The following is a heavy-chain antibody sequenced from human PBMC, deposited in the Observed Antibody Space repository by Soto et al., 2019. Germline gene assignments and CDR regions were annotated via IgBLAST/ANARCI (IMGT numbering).Heavy chain of an antibody. CDR1: GGSISSGGYY. V-gene: IGHV4-31*03. Sequence: QVQLQESGPGLVKPSQTLSLTYTVSGGSISSGGYYWSWIRQHPGKGLEWIGYIYYSGSTYYNPSLKSRVTISVDTSKNQFSLKLSSVTAADTAVYYCATRLPGVDSGYDLSFDYWGQGTLVTVSS. D-gene: IGHD5-12*01. CDR2: IYYSGST. J-gene: IGHJ4*02. CDR3: ATRLPGVDSGYDLSFDY.